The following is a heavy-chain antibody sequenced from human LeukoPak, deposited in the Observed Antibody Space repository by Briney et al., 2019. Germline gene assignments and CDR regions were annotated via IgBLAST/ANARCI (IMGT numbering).Heavy chain of an antibody. CDR2: IVVGSGNT. CDR1: GFTFTSSA. Sequence: SAKVSCKASGFTFTSSAMQWVRQARGQRLEWIGWIVVGSGNTNYAQKFQGRVTMTRDTSTSTVYMELSSLRSEDTAVYYCARDVGPERTDYWGQGTLVTVSS. J-gene: IGHJ4*02. V-gene: IGHV1-58*02. CDR3: ARDVGPERTDY. D-gene: IGHD1-14*01.